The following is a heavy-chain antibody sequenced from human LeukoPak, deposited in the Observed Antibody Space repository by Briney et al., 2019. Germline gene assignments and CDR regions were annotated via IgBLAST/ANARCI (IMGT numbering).Heavy chain of an antibody. D-gene: IGHD2-2*01. Sequence: GGSLRLSCAASGFTFSSYEMNWVRQAPGKRLEWVSYISSSGSTIYYADSVKGRFTISRDNAKNSLYLQMNSLRAEDTAVYYCARGGGYCSSTSCYQYGSAFDIWGQGTMVTVSS. CDR2: ISSSGSTI. J-gene: IGHJ3*02. CDR3: ARGGGYCSSTSCYQYGSAFDI. V-gene: IGHV3-48*03. CDR1: GFTFSSYE.